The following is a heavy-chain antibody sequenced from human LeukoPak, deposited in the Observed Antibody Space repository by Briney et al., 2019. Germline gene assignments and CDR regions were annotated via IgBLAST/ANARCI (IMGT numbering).Heavy chain of an antibody. D-gene: IGHD2-15*01. V-gene: IGHV1-69*06. CDR1: GGTFSSYA. CDR3: ARASLGYCSGGSCYEYYYYMDV. CDR2: IIPIFGTA. J-gene: IGHJ6*03. Sequence: ASVKVSCKASGGTFSSYAISWVRQAPGQGLEWMGGIIPIFGTASYAQKFQGRVTITADKSTSTAYMELSSLRSEDTAVYYCARASLGYCSGGSCYEYYYYMDVWGKGTTVTVSS.